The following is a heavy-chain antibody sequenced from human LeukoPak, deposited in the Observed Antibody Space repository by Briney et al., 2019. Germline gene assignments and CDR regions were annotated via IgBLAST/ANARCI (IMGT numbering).Heavy chain of an antibody. Sequence: PGGSLRLSCAASGFTFSSYSMSWVRQAPGKGLEWVSYISSSSSTIYYADSVKGRFTISGDNAKNSLYLQMNSLRAEDTAVYYCARDSGYWGQGTLVTVSS. V-gene: IGHV3-48*01. D-gene: IGHD3-10*01. CDR3: ARDSGY. CDR2: ISSSSSTI. CDR1: GFTFSSYS. J-gene: IGHJ4*02.